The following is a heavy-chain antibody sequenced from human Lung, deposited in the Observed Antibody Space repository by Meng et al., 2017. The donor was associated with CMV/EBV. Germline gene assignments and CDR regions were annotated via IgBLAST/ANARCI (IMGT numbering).Heavy chain of an antibody. J-gene: IGHJ4*02. CDR3: ARDHNLGFDY. V-gene: IGHV3-30-3*01. CDR2: ISYDGSNK. CDR1: GFTFSSYA. D-gene: IGHD1-1*01. Sequence: SXKISWAASGFTFSSYAMHWVRQAPGKGLEWVAVISYDGSNKYYADSVKGRFTISRDNSKNTLYLQMNSLRAEDTAVYYCARDHNLGFDYWGQGTRVTVSS.